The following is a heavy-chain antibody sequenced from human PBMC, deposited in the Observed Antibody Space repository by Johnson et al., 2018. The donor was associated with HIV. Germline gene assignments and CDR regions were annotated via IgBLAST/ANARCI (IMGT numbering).Heavy chain of an antibody. D-gene: IGHD5-18*01. Sequence: VQLVESGGGLVQPGGSLRLSCEASGFTFSSYWMSWVRQAPGKGLEWVANIKQDGAEIFYVDSVKGRFTISRDNSKNTLYMQMNSLRAEDTAVYYCARDRWIQLWSTGGAFDIWGQGTMVTVSS. CDR1: GFTFSSYW. J-gene: IGHJ3*02. V-gene: IGHV3-7*01. CDR3: ARDRWIQLWSTGGAFDI. CDR2: IKQDGAEI.